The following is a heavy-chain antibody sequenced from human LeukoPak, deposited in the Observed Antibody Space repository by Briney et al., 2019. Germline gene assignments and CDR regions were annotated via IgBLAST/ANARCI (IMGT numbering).Heavy chain of an antibody. Sequence: ASVKVSCKASGYTFTSNYIHWVRQAPGQGLEWMGMIYPRDGSTSYAQKFQGRVTVTRDTSTSTVHMELSGLRSEDTAVYYCATEYGGEAYYFDYWGQGTLVTVSS. CDR3: ATEYGGEAYYFDY. CDR2: IYPRDGST. CDR1: GYTFTSNY. D-gene: IGHD4-23*01. V-gene: IGHV1-46*01. J-gene: IGHJ4*02.